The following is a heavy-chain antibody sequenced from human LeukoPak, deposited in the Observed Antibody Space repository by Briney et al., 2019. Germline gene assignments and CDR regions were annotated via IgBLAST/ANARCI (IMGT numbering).Heavy chain of an antibody. V-gene: IGHV3-9*01. CDR1: GFTFDDYA. J-gene: IGHJ2*01. CDR2: ISWNSGSI. Sequence: SGGSLRLSCAASGFTFDDYAMHWVRQAPGRGLEWVSGISWNSGSIGYADSVKGRFTISRDNAKNSLYLQMNSLRAEDTALYYCAKNSMSSGHYLRYFDLWGRGTLVTVSS. D-gene: IGHD3-22*01. CDR3: AKNSMSSGHYLRYFDL.